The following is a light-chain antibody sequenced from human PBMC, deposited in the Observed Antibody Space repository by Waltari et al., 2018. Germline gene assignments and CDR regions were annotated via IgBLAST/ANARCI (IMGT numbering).Light chain of an antibody. V-gene: IGLV2-23*01. J-gene: IGLJ3*02. CDR3: CSYAGSSTLV. Sequence: QSALTQPASVSGSPGQSITISCTGTSSDGGSYNLVSWYQQHPSKAPKLMIYEGSKRPAGVSNPFSGSKSGNTASLTISGVQGEDEADYFCCSYAGSSTLVFGGGTKLTVL. CDR2: EGS. CDR1: SSDGGSYNL.